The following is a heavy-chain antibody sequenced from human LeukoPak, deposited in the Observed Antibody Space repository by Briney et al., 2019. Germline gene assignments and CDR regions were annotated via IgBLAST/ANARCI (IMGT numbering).Heavy chain of an antibody. Sequence: SETLSLTCTVSGGSISSGDYYWSWIRQPPGKGLEWIGYIYYSGSTYYNPSLKSRVTISVDTSKNQFSLKLSSVTAADTAAYYCARVVPAAIGGDFDYWGQGTLVTVSS. V-gene: IGHV4-30-4*08. CDR3: ARVVPAAIGGDFDY. CDR1: GGSISSGDYY. J-gene: IGHJ4*02. D-gene: IGHD2-2*01. CDR2: IYYSGST.